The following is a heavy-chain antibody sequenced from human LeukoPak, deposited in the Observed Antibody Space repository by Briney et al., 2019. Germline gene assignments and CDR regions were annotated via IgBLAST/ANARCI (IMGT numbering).Heavy chain of an antibody. V-gene: IGHV4-30-4*01. CDR2: IYYSGST. Sequence: PSETLSLTCTVSSGSISSGDYYWSWIRQPPGKGLEWIGYIYYSGSTYYNPSLKSRVTISVDTSKNQFSLKLSSVTAADTAVYYCARVGNIAAAGPDYWGQGTLVTVSS. J-gene: IGHJ4*02. CDR3: ARVGNIAAAGPDY. D-gene: IGHD6-13*01. CDR1: SGSISSGDYY.